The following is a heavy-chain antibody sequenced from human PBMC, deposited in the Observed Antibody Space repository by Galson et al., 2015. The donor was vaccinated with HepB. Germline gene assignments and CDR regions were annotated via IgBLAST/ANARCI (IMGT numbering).Heavy chain of an antibody. D-gene: IGHD4-11*01. CDR3: ARVPIQDYNLALDY. V-gene: IGHV3-30*04. J-gene: IGHJ4*02. Sequence: SLRLSCAASGFTFSSYPMHWVRQAPGKGLEWVAVISYDGSNKFYADSVKGRFTISRDNSKNNLYLQMNSLRGEDTAVYYCARVPIQDYNLALDYWGQGTLVTVSS. CDR2: ISYDGSNK. CDR1: GFTFSSYP.